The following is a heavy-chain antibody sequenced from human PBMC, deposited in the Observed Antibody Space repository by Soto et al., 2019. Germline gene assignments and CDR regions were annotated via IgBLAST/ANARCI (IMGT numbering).Heavy chain of an antibody. V-gene: IGHV3-33*01. CDR2: IWYDGSNK. CDR3: AREGAVRGNDAFDI. J-gene: IGHJ3*02. CDR1: GFTFSSYG. Sequence: QVQLVESGGGVVQPGRSLRLSCAASGFTFSSYGMHWVRQAPGKGLEWVAVIWYDGSNKYYADSVKGRFTISRDNSKNTLYLQMNSLRAEDTAVYYCAREGAVRGNDAFDIWGQGKMVTVSS. D-gene: IGHD3-16*01.